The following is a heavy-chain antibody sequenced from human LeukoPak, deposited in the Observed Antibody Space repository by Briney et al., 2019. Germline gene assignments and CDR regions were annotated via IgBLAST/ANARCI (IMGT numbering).Heavy chain of an antibody. V-gene: IGHV3-13*01. D-gene: IGHD5-24*01. Sequence: GGSLRLSCAASGFTFSSYDMHWVRQATGKGLEWVSAIGTAGDTYYPGSVKGRFTISRENAKNSLYLQMNSLRAEDTAVYYCARGENNYFFDYWGQGTLVTVSS. CDR2: IGTAGDT. J-gene: IGHJ4*02. CDR3: ARGENNYFFDY. CDR1: GFTFSSYD.